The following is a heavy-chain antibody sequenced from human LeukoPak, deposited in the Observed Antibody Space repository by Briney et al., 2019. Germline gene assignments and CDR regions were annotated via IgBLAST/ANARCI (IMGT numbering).Heavy chain of an antibody. J-gene: IGHJ4*02. D-gene: IGHD2-15*01. CDR2: ISGSAGST. CDR3: AKCSGGSCYSPFGY. CDR1: GFTFSTSA. Sequence: GGSQRLSCAASGFTFSTSAMSWVRQAPGKGLEWVSAISGSAGSTYYADSVKGRFTISRDSSKNTLYLQMNSLRAEDTAIYYCAKCSGGSCYSPFGYWGQGTLVTVSS. V-gene: IGHV3-23*01.